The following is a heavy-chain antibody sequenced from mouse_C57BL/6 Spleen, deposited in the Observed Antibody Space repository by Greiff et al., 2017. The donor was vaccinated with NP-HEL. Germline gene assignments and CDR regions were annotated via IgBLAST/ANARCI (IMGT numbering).Heavy chain of an antibody. J-gene: IGHJ2*01. CDR1: GYAFSSSW. D-gene: IGHD1-1*01. Sequence: QVQLQQSGPELVKPGASVMISCKASGYAFSSSWMNWVKQRPGKGLEWIGRIYPGDGDTNYNGKFKGKATLTADKSSSTAYMQLSSLTSEDSAVYFCARSSPTVVAPHGYWGQGTTLTVSS. CDR3: ARSSPTVVAPHGY. V-gene: IGHV1-82*01. CDR2: IYPGDGDT.